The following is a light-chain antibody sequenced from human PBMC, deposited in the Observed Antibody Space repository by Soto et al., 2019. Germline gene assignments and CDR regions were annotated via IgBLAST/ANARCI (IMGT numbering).Light chain of an antibody. Sequence: QSVLTQPASVSGSPGQSITISCTGGSSDIGGYNLVSWYQHHPGKAPKLLIFEVHNRPSGISTRFSASKSGNTASLTISGLQAEDEADYYCSSYTDNSIPVFGGGTKVTVL. CDR3: SSYTDNSIPV. CDR1: SSDIGGYNL. CDR2: EVH. J-gene: IGLJ3*02. V-gene: IGLV2-14*01.